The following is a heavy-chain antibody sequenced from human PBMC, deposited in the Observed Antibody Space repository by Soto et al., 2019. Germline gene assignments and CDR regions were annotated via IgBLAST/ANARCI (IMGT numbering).Heavy chain of an antibody. J-gene: IGHJ4*02. Sequence: VKVSCKASGGTFSSYAISWVRQAPGQGLEWMGGIIPIFGTANYAQKFQGRVTITADESTSTAYMELSSLRSEDTAVYYCARGRGGSTVTTMYDYWGQGTLVTVSS. D-gene: IGHD4-17*01. CDR2: IIPIFGTA. CDR1: GGTFSSYA. V-gene: IGHV1-69*01. CDR3: ARGRGGSTVTTMYDY.